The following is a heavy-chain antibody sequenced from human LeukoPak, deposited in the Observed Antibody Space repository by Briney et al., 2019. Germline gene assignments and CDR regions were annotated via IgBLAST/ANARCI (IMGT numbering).Heavy chain of an antibody. V-gene: IGHV3-48*04. CDR1: GLTFSIYS. CDR2: IGSSGTTT. CDR3: ARTWGY. Sequence: PSGGPLRLSCAPSGLTFSIYSMNWVRQAPGRGLEWLSYIGSSGTTTYYADSVKGRFTISRDNAKNLLFLQMNSLRAEDTAVYYCARTWGYWGQGTLVTVSS. D-gene: IGHD7-27*01. J-gene: IGHJ4*02.